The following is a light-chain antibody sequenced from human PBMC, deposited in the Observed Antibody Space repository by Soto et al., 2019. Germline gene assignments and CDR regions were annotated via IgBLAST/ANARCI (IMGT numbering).Light chain of an antibody. Sequence: QSALTQPASVSGSPGQSITISCTGTSSDVGGYNYVSWYQQHPGKAPKLMIFEVSNRPSGVSNRFSGSKFGNTASLTISGLQAEDEADYYCSSYTSSSPWVFGGGTKLTVL. V-gene: IGLV2-14*01. CDR1: SSDVGGYNY. CDR3: SSYTSSSPWV. CDR2: EVS. J-gene: IGLJ3*02.